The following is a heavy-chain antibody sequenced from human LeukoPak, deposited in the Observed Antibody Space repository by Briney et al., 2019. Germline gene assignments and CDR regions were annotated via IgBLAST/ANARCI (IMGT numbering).Heavy chain of an antibody. CDR1: GFTFSSYS. CDR3: ASLRMVRGVVY. D-gene: IGHD3-10*01. CDR2: ISSSSSYI. J-gene: IGHJ4*02. Sequence: GGSLRLSCAASGFTFSSYSMNWVRQAPGKGLEWVPSISSSSSYIYYADSVKGRFTISRDNAKNSLYLQMNSLRAEDTAVYYCASLRMVRGVVYWGQGTLVTVSS. V-gene: IGHV3-21*01.